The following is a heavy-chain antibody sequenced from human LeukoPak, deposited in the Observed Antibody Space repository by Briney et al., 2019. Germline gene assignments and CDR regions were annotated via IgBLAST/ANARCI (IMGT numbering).Heavy chain of an antibody. V-gene: IGHV4-31*03. D-gene: IGHD2-21*02. J-gene: IGHJ4*02. CDR1: GGSISSEGFY. CDR3: ARVVTSSLYFFDY. Sequence: SETLSLTCSVSGGSISSEGFYWSWIRQHPGQGLEWIAYIYHSGRTYYNPSLKSRLIISVDTSKNQFSMSLKSVTAADTAVYYCARVVTSSLYFFDYWGQGTLVSVSS. CDR2: IYHSGRT.